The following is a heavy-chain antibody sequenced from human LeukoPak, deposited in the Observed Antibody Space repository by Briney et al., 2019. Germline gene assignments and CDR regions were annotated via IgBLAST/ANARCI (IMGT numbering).Heavy chain of an antibody. CDR1: GFIFNTKY. CDR3: ARGGPSLIVAFYI. Sequence: XGSLRLSCAASGFIFNTKYMTWVRQAPGKGLEGVSILFGGGTAYYSDSVKGRFTISRDISKNTLYLQMNSLRAEDTAVYYCARGGPSLIVAFYIWGQGTMVTVSS. CDR2: LFGGGTA. V-gene: IGHV3-53*01. J-gene: IGHJ3*02. D-gene: IGHD3-22*01.